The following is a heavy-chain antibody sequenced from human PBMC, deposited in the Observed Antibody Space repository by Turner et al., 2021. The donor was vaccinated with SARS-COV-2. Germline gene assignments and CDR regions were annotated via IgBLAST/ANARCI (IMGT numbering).Heavy chain of an antibody. CDR2: FDPEDGET. CDR3: ATAPANYYDSSGSKGFYYYYYGMDV. D-gene: IGHD3-22*01. V-gene: IGHV1-24*01. Sequence: QVRLVQSGAEVKKPGASVKVTCKVSGYTLIELSMHWVRQAPGKGLEWMGGFDPEDGETIYEQKFQGRVTMTEDTSTDTAYMELSSLRSEDTAVYYCATAPANYYDSSGSKGFYYYYYGMDVWGQGTTVTVSS. J-gene: IGHJ6*02. CDR1: GYTLIELS.